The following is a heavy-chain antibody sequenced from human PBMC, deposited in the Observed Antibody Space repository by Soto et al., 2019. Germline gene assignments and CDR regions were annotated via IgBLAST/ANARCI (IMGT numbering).Heavy chain of an antibody. CDR1: GGSISSGDYY. D-gene: IGHD6-19*01. V-gene: IGHV4-30-4*01. CDR2: IYYSGST. CDR3: AREKKSSGWNWFDP. Sequence: SETLSLTCTVSGGSISSGDYYWSWIRQPPGKGLEWIGYIYYSGSTYYNPSLKSRVTISVDTSKNQFSPKLSSVTAADTAVYYCAREKKSSGWNWFDPWGQGTLVTVSS. J-gene: IGHJ5*02.